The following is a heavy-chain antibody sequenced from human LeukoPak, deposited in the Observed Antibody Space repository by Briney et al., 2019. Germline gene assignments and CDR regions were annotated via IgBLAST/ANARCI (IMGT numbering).Heavy chain of an antibody. Sequence: SETLSLTCAVYGGSFSGYYWSWIRQPPGKGLEWIGEINHSGSTNYNPSLKSRVTISVDTSKNQFSLKLSSVTAADTAVYYCARGGVSIAARPFDYWGQGTQVTVSS. V-gene: IGHV4-34*01. D-gene: IGHD6-6*01. J-gene: IGHJ4*02. CDR1: GGSFSGYY. CDR3: ARGGVSIAARPFDY. CDR2: INHSGST.